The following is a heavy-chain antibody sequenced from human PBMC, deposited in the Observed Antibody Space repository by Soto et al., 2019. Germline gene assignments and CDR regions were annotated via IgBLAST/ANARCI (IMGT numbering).Heavy chain of an antibody. CDR1: GFTFSSYS. V-gene: IGHV3-21*01. J-gene: IGHJ5*02. CDR2: ISRSSSYI. CDR3: ARDLHDYVSFRFDT. Sequence: PGGALRLSCAASGFTFSSYSMNWVRQAPGKGLEWVSSISRSSSYIYYADSVKGRFTISRDNAKNSLYLQMNSLRAEDTAVYYCARDLHDYVSFRFDTWGQGTLVTVSS. D-gene: IGHD3-16*01.